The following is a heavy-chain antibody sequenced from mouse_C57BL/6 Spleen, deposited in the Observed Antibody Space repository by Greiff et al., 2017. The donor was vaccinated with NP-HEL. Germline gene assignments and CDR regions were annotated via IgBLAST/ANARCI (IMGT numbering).Heavy chain of an antibody. V-gene: IGHV5-4*01. CDR3: ARDDPLFDY. CDR2: ISDGGSYT. Sequence: EVQVVESGGGLVKPGGSLKLSCAASGFTFSSYAMSWVRQTPEKRLEWVATISDGGSYTYYPDNVKGRFTISRDNAKNNLYLQMSHLKSEDTAMYYCARDDPLFDYWGQGTTLTVSS. CDR1: GFTFSSYA. J-gene: IGHJ2*01.